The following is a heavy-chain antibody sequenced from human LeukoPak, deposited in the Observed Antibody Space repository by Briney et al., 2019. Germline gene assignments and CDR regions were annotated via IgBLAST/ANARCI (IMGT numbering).Heavy chain of an antibody. Sequence: GESLKISCKASGYGFSNYWIGWVRQLPGKGLEWMGFIYPTDSTTRYIQSFQGQVTISADKSISTAYLQWSSLKASDTAIYYCARRYYHSSEFDPWGQGTLVTVSS. CDR2: IYPTDSTT. J-gene: IGHJ5*02. CDR1: GYGFSNYW. D-gene: IGHD3-22*01. CDR3: ARRYYHSSEFDP. V-gene: IGHV5-51*01.